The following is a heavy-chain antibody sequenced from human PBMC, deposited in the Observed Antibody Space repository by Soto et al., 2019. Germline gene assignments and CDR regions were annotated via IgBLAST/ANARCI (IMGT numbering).Heavy chain of an antibody. V-gene: IGHV3-30*18. CDR1: GFSLGAYG. CDR3: VKEEYYDILTGSRGDAFDI. CDR2: ISHDGRNK. Sequence: APRLSLGASGFSLGAYGGNSGPPAPPKGGGGVAVISHDGRNKYYADSVKGRFAVSRDNSKNTLYLQMNSLRAEDTAVYYCVKEEYYDILTGSRGDAFDIWGQGTMVTVSS. J-gene: IGHJ3*02. D-gene: IGHD3-9*01.